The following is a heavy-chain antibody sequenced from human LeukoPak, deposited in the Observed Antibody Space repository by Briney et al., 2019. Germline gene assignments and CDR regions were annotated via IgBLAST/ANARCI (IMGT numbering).Heavy chain of an antibody. Sequence: GGSLRLSCAASGFTFSNAWMSWVRQAPGKGLEWVGRIKSKTDGGTTDYAARGKGRFTISRDDSTNTLYLQMNSLKTEDTAVYYCTTFSYYYGSGSYYSFDYWGQGTLVTVSS. D-gene: IGHD3-10*01. CDR1: GFTFSNAW. V-gene: IGHV3-15*01. CDR2: IKSKTDGGTT. CDR3: TTFSYYYGSGSYYSFDY. J-gene: IGHJ4*02.